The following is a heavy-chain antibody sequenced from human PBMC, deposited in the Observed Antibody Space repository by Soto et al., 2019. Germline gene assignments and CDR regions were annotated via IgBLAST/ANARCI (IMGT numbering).Heavy chain of an antibody. CDR3: ARVDTQDFGVVIIANWFDP. J-gene: IGHJ5*02. V-gene: IGHV1-18*01. CDR1: GYTFTSYG. D-gene: IGHD3-3*01. CDR2: ISAYNGNT. Sequence: ASVKLYCNASGYTFTSYGISWVRQAPRQGLEWMGWISAYNGNTNYAQKLQGRVTMTTDTSTSTAYMELRSLRSDDTAVYYCARVDTQDFGVVIIANWFDPWGQGTLVTVSS.